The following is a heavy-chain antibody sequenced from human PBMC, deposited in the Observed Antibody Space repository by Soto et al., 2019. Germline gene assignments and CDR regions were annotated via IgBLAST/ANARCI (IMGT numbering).Heavy chain of an antibody. D-gene: IGHD2-15*01. J-gene: IGHJ5*02. CDR3: ARAPHCSGGSCYSGENWFDP. V-gene: IGHV4-34*01. Sequence: PSETLSLTCAVYGGSFSGYYWSWIRQPPGKGLEWIGEINHSGSTNYNPSLKSRVTISVDTSKNQFSLKLSSVTAADTAVYYCARAPHCSGGSCYSGENWFDPWGQGTLVTVSS. CDR1: GGSFSGYY. CDR2: INHSGST.